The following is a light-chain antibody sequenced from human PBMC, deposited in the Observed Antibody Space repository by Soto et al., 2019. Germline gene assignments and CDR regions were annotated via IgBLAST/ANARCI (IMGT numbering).Light chain of an antibody. CDR1: QDIRSS. V-gene: IGKV3-15*01. Sequence: EVVMTQSPATRSVSPGERVTLSCRASQDIRSSLAWYQQKPGQAPRLLIYGASIRATGVPATFSGSGSGTVFTLTINSLEPEDFAVYYCQQRNYWLITFGQGTRLEIK. CDR3: QQRNYWLIT. CDR2: GAS. J-gene: IGKJ5*01.